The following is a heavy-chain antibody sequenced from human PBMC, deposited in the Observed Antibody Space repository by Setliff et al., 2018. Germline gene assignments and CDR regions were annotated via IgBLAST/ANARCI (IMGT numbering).Heavy chain of an antibody. V-gene: IGHV4-4*07. D-gene: IGHD2-21*02. CDR2: IHPSGAT. CDR3: ARQTATGSSATFDS. J-gene: IGHJ4*02. CDR1: GGSMSGYF. Sequence: LSLTCTVSGGSMSGYFWTWIRQPAGKGLEWIGRIHPSGATNYNPSLMSRLTMSIDTSNNHFTLKVNSVTTADTAVYYCARQTATGSSATFDSWGQGTLVTVSS.